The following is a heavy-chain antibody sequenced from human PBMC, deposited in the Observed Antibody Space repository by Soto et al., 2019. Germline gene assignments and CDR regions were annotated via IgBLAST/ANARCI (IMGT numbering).Heavy chain of an antibody. V-gene: IGHV6-1*01. J-gene: IGHJ4*02. CDR3: SRDLCGTRSCDSPSCSAVLGF. CDR2: TYYRSEWYT. D-gene: IGHD2-2*01. Sequence: SQTLSLTCAISGDSVSSNSGAWHWIRQSPSRGLEWLGRTYYRSEWYTAYALSVRSRITINPDTSKNQFSLHLNSVTPEDTAVYYCSRDLCGTRSCDSPSCSAVLGFWGQGTLVTVSS. CDR1: GDSVSSNSGA.